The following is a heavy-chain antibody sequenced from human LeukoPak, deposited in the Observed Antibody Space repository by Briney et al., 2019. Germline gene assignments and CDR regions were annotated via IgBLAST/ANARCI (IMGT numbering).Heavy chain of an antibody. CDR3: ARGRGRVVPAIVY. CDR1: GGTFSSYA. J-gene: IGHJ4*02. CDR2: MNPNSGNT. D-gene: IGHD2-2*01. Sequence: ASVKVSCKASGGTFSSYAISWVRQAPGQGLEWMGWMNPNSGNTGYAQKFQGRVTMTRNTSISTAYMELSSLRSEDTAVYYCARGRGRVVPAIVYWGQGTLVTVSS. V-gene: IGHV1-8*02.